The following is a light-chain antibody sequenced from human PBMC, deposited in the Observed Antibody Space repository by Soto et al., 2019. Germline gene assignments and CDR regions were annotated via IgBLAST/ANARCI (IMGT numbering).Light chain of an antibody. V-gene: IGLV2-8*01. CDR3: TSYVGNDIWV. CDR1: SSDVGAYKY. Sequence: QSALTQPPSSSGSPGQSVTISCTGTSSDVGAYKYVSWYQQYPGKAPKLMIYEVTKRPSGVPDRFSGSKSGNTASLPVSGLQAEDAADYYCTSYVGNDIWVFGGGTKVTVL. J-gene: IGLJ3*02. CDR2: EVT.